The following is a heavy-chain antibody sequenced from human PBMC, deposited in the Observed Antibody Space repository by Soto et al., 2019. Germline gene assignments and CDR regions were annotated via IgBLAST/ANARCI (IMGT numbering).Heavy chain of an antibody. D-gene: IGHD4-4*01. Sequence: QVQLVQSGAEVKKPGSSVKVSCKASGGTFSTYPISWVRQAPGQGLEWMGGINPIFGTANYAQKLQGRVTITADESTPTAYLQLSSLRSDDTVVYYCARLRASNYEAYQHWGQGTLVTVSS. J-gene: IGHJ1*01. CDR3: ARLRASNYEAYQH. V-gene: IGHV1-69*12. CDR2: INPIFGTA. CDR1: GGTFSTYP.